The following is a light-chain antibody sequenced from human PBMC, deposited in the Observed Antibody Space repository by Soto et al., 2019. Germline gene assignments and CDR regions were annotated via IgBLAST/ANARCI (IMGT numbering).Light chain of an antibody. CDR1: SSNIGNNY. CDR2: END. CDR3: GTWDSSLSAGGYV. J-gene: IGLJ1*01. V-gene: IGLV1-51*02. Sequence: QSGLTQPPSVSAAPGQRVTISCSGSSSNIGNNYVSWYQHLPGAAPKLLIYENDERPSGIPDRFSGSKSGTSATLGITGLQSGDEADYYCGTWDSSLSAGGYVFGTGTKLTVL.